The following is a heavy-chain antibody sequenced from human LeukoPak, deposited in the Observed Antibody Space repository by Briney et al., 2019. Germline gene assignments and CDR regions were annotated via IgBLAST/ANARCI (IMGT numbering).Heavy chain of an antibody. D-gene: IGHD3-9*01. CDR1: GYTFTSYD. CDR2: MNPNSGNT. Sequence: ASVKVSCKASGYTFTSYDINWVRQATGQGLEWVGWMNPNSGNTGYAQKFQGRVTMTRNTSISTAYMELSSLRSEDTAVYYCARVGYDILTGYEYYFDYWGQGTLVTVSS. V-gene: IGHV1-8*01. J-gene: IGHJ4*02. CDR3: ARVGYDILTGYEYYFDY.